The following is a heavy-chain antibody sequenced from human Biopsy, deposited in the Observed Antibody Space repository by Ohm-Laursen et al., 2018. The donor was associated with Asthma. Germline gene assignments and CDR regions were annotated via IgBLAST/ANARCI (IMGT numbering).Heavy chain of an antibody. V-gene: IGHV3-53*01. D-gene: IGHD6-19*01. CDR1: GFAVSRDY. CDR2: IYSGGTS. J-gene: IGHJ4*02. CDR3: ARGDSSGWSHYYFDY. Sequence: SLRLSCSALGFAVSRDYMFWVRQAPGKGLEWVSVIYSGGTSHTADSVRGRFTISRDFSKNTLHLQMHSLRVEDTAVYYCARGDSSGWSHYYFDYWGQGTLVTVPS.